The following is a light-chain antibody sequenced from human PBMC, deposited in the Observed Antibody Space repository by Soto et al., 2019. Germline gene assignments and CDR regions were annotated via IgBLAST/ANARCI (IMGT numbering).Light chain of an antibody. CDR2: EVT. V-gene: IGLV2-8*01. Sequence: QSALTQPPSASGSPGQSVTISCTGTSSDVGGYNYVSWYQQYPGRAPKLMIYEVTKRPSGVPDRFSGSKSGNTASLTASGLQAEDEADYYCSSFAASNYINVVFGGGTKVTV. J-gene: IGLJ3*02. CDR3: SSFAASNYINVV. CDR1: SSDVGGYNY.